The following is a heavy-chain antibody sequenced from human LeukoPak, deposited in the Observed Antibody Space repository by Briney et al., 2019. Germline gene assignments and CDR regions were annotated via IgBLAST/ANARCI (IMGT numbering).Heavy chain of an antibody. CDR1: GFTFSIYW. Sequence: PGGSLRLSCAASGFTFSIYWMSWVRQAPGKGLEWVANIKEDGSEKYYADSVKGRFTISRDNAEKSVSLEMSSLRSEDTAVYYCASGYAGYASFFDPWGQGTLVTVSS. J-gene: IGHJ5*02. D-gene: IGHD3-16*01. V-gene: IGHV3-7*01. CDR2: IKEDGSEK. CDR3: ASGYAGYASFFDP.